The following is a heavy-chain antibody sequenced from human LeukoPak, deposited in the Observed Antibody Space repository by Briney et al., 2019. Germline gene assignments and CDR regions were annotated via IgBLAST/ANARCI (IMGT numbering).Heavy chain of an antibody. V-gene: IGHV3-23*01. D-gene: IGHD4/OR15-4a*01. Sequence: GGSLRLSCAASGFTFSSYAMNWVRKAPGKGLEWVSISGSGGDTYYADSVKGRFTISRDNSKNTLYLQMNSLRAEDTAVYYSAKARGATYGTYYFDYWGQGTLVSVSS. CDR1: GFTFSSYA. CDR3: AKARGATYGTYYFDY. CDR2: ISGSGGDT. J-gene: IGHJ4*02.